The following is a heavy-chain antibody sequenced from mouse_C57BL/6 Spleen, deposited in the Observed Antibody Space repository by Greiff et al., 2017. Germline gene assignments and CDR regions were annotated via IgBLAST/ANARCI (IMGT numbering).Heavy chain of an antibody. D-gene: IGHD1-1*01. J-gene: IGHJ3*01. V-gene: IGHV1-82*01. Sequence: QVQLQESGPELVKPGASVKISCKASGSAFSSSWMNWVKQRPGKGLEWIGRIYPGDGDTNYNGKFKGKATLTADKSSSTAYMQLSSLTSEDSAVYFCARGRYYGSSYWFAYWGQGTLVTVSA. CDR1: GSAFSSSW. CDR2: IYPGDGDT. CDR3: ARGRYYGSSYWFAY.